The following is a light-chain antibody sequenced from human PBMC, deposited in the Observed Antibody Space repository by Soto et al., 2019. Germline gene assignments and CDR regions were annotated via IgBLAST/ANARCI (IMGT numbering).Light chain of an antibody. V-gene: IGKV3-20*01. CDR1: QSVSPSS. J-gene: IGKJ4*02. CDR3: QRFAGS. Sequence: EILLTQSPGTLSLSPGERATLSCRASQSVSPSSLAWYQQRPGQSPRLLIYGASSRATGIPDRFSGRGSGTDFTLIISRLEPEDFAVYYCQRFAGSFGGGTKVDIK. CDR2: GAS.